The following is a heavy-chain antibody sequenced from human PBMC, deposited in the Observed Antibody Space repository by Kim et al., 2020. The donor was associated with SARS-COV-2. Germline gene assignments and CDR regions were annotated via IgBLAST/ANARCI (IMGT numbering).Heavy chain of an antibody. CDR2: IYPGDSDI. CDR3: ARHRGIYGSGTNFAFDY. Sequence: GESLKISCKASGYSFTTYWIGWVRQMPGKGLEWMAFIYPGDSDIRSSPSFQGQVTISADKSIGTAYLQWSSLKASDTAIYYCARHRGIYGSGTNFAFDYWGQGTLVTVSS. D-gene: IGHD3-10*01. V-gene: IGHV5-51*01. CDR1: GYSFTTYW. J-gene: IGHJ4*02.